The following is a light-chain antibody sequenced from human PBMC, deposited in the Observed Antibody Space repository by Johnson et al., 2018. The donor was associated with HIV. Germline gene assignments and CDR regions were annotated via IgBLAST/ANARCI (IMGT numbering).Light chain of an antibody. Sequence: QSMLTQPPSVSAAPGQKVTISCSGSNSNIGNNYISWYQQLPRTAPKLLIYDTYKRPSGIPDRFSGSKSGKSATLGIAGLQTGDEADYYCGTWDKSLSTGAVFGTATKVTVL. CDR1: NSNIGNNY. CDR3: GTWDKSLSTGAV. CDR2: DTY. J-gene: IGLJ1*01. V-gene: IGLV1-51*01.